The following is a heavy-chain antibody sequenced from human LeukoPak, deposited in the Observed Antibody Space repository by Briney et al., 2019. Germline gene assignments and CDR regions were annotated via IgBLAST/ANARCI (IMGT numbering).Heavy chain of an antibody. Sequence: GGSLRLSCAVSGFIVSSNHMNWVRQAPGKGLEWVSVIYSGGYSGGGPFYADSVKGRFTISRDNSKNTLYLQMNSLRAEDTAVYYCARDTLDGYIDYWGQGTLVTVSS. CDR1: GFIVSSNH. V-gene: IGHV3-66*02. CDR3: ARDTLDGYIDY. J-gene: IGHJ4*02. D-gene: IGHD2-2*02. CDR2: IYSGGYSGGGP.